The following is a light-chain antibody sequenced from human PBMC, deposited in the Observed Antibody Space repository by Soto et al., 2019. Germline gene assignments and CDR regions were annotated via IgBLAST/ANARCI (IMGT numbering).Light chain of an antibody. Sequence: DIQMTQSPSSLSASVGDRVTITCRASQSISSYLNWYQQKPGKAPKLLIYAASSLQSGVPSMFSGSGSGTDFTLTISSLQPEDFATYYSQQSYSTPSTFGQGTRLEIK. CDR1: QSISSY. CDR2: AAS. CDR3: QQSYSTPST. V-gene: IGKV1-39*01. J-gene: IGKJ5*01.